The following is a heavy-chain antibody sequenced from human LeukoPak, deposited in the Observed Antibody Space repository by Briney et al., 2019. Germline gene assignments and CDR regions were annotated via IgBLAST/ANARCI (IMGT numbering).Heavy chain of an antibody. D-gene: IGHD2-2*01. V-gene: IGHV1-69*01. CDR3: ANHCSSTSCSTNY. J-gene: IGHJ4*02. CDR1: GRTFSSYA. CDR2: IIPIFGTA. Sequence: SVKVSCKASGRTFSSYAVSWVRQAPGQGLEWMGGIIPIFGTANYAQKFQGRVTITADESTSTAYMELSSLRSEDTAVYYCANHCSSTSCSTNYWGQGTLVTVSS.